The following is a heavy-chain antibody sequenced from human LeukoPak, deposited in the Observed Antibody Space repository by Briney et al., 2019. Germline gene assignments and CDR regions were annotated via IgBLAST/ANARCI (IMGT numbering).Heavy chain of an antibody. J-gene: IGHJ5*02. CDR2: IRYDGSNK. CDR3: AKDPSGLFIVAPPAFDP. Sequence: GGSLRLSCAGSGFTFSDYWMTWVRQTPGKGLEWVAFIRYDGSNKYYADSVKGRFTISGDNSKNTLYLQMNSLRAEDTAVYYCAKDPSGLFIVAPPAFDPWGQGTLVTVSS. D-gene: IGHD2-15*01. CDR1: GFTFSDYW. V-gene: IGHV3-30*02.